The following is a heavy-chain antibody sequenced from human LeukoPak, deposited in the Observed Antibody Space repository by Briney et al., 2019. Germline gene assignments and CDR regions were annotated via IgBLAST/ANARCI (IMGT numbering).Heavy chain of an antibody. V-gene: IGHV4-34*01. CDR2: INHSGST. D-gene: IGHD3-3*01. J-gene: IGHJ6*02. CDR3: ARAGRITIFGVVTMRRYGMDV. CDR1: GGSFSGHY. Sequence: SETLSLTCAVYGGSFSGHYWSWIRQPPGKGLEWIGEINHSGSTNYNPSLKSRVTISVDTSKNQFSLKLSSVTAADTAVYYCARAGRITIFGVVTMRRYGMDVWGQGTTVTVSS.